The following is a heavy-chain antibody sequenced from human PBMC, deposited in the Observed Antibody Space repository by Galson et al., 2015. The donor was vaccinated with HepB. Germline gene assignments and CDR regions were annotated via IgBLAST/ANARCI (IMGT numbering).Heavy chain of an antibody. CDR2: IYPGDSDT. J-gene: IGHJ5*02. V-gene: IGHV5-51*01. D-gene: IGHD3-10*01. Sequence: QSGAEVTKPGESLKISCKGSGSSFTSYWIGWVRQMPGKGLEWMGIIYPGDSDTRYSPSFQGQVTISADKSISTAYLQWSSLKASDTAMYYCARSGPMVRGVIITPNNWFDPWGQGTLVTVSS. CDR3: ARSGPMVRGVIITPNNWFDP. CDR1: GSSFTSYW.